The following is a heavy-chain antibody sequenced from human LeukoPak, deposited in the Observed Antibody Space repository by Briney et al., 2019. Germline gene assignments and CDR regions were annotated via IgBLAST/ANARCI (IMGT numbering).Heavy chain of an antibody. Sequence: ASVKVSCKASGYTFTSYDINWVRQATGHGLEWMGWMNPNSGNTGYAQKFQGRVTITRNTSIGTAYMELSSLRSEDTAVYYCAIPAHNRRYYYYMDVWGKGTTVTVSS. D-gene: IGHD2-2*01. CDR3: AIPAHNRRYYYYMDV. CDR1: GYTFTSYD. V-gene: IGHV1-8*03. J-gene: IGHJ6*03. CDR2: MNPNSGNT.